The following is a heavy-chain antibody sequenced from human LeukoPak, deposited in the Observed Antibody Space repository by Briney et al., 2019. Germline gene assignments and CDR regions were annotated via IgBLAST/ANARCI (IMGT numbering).Heavy chain of an antibody. CDR1: GFTFSNAC. V-gene: IGHV3-15*01. J-gene: IGHJ4*02. D-gene: IGHD2-8*01. CDR3: TTSACTNGVCFTSVHY. CDR2: IKSKTDGGTT. Sequence: GGSLRLSCAVSGFTFSNACMSWVRQAPGKGLEWVGRIKSKTDGGTTDYAAPVKGRFTISRDDSKNTLYLQMDSLKTEDTAVYYCTTSACTNGVCFTSVHYWGQGTLVTVSS.